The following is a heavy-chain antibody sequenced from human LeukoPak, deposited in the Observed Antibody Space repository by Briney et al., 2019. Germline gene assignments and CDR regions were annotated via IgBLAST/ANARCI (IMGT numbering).Heavy chain of an antibody. D-gene: IGHD6-19*01. CDR2: ISYDGSNK. Sequence: GGSLRLSCAASGFTFSSYAMHWVRQAPGKGLEWVAVISYDGSNKYYADSVKGRFTISRDNSKSTLYLQMNSLRAEDTAVYYCASMNPGIAVAFWGQGTLVTVSS. CDR3: ASMNPGIAVAF. J-gene: IGHJ4*02. CDR1: GFTFSSYA. V-gene: IGHV3-30-3*01.